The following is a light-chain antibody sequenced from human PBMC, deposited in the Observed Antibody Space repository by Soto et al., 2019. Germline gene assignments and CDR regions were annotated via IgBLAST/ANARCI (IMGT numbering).Light chain of an antibody. Sequence: EIVMKQSVDALSVSPGERATLSCRASQRVSRNLAWYQQKPGQAPRLLIYGASTRATGIPARFSGSGSGTEFTLTISSLQSEDFALYYCTPYKQWPPIPSGQGTRLEIK. V-gene: IGKV3-15*01. CDR2: GAS. J-gene: IGKJ5*01. CDR3: TPYKQWPPIP. CDR1: QRVSRN.